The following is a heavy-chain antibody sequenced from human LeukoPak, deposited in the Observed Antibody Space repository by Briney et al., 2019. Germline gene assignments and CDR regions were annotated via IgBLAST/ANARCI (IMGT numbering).Heavy chain of an antibody. Sequence: ASVKVSCKASGGTLSSYAISWVRQAPGQGLEWMGWMNPNSGNTGYAQKFQGRVTITRNTSISTAYMELSSLRCEDTAVYYCARGGDDSSGYYDAFDIWGQGTMVTVSS. J-gene: IGHJ3*02. CDR3: ARGGDDSSGYYDAFDI. CDR1: GGTLSSYA. CDR2: MNPNSGNT. D-gene: IGHD3-22*01. V-gene: IGHV1-8*03.